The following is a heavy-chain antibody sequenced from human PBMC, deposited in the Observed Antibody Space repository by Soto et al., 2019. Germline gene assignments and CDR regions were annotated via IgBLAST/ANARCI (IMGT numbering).Heavy chain of an antibody. J-gene: IGHJ4*02. D-gene: IGHD4-17*01. CDR1: GGSISSGDYY. V-gene: IGHV4-30-4*01. Sequence: KTSETLSLTCTVSGGSISSGDYYWSWIRQPPGKGLEWIGYIYYSGSTYYNPSLKSRVTISVDTSKNQFSLKLSSVTAADTAVYYCARDYGGKYPGGFDYWGQGTLVTVSS. CDR2: IYYSGST. CDR3: ARDYGGKYPGGFDY.